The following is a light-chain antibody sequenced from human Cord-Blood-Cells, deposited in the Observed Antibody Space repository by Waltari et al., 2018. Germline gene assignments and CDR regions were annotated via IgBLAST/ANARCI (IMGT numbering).Light chain of an antibody. CDR3: QQYNNWPSFT. CDR1: PSVSSH. CDR2: GAS. J-gene: IGKJ3*01. Sequence: EIVMTPSPATLSVSPGERATLYCRASPSVSSHLAWYQQKPGQAPRLLIYGASTRATGIPARFSGSGSGTEFTLTISSLQSEDFAVYYCQQYNNWPSFTFGPGTKVDIK. V-gene: IGKV3-15*01.